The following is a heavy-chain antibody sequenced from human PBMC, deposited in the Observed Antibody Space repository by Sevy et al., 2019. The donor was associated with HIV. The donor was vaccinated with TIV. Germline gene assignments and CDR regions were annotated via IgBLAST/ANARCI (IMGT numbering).Heavy chain of an antibody. Sequence: GGSLRLSCAAAGFTISDYFMTWIRQAPGKGLEWVSYISSSGDTIHYAHSVKGRFTISRDNARNSLYLQMNSLRAEDTAVYYCARDHVKDGDLGDYYYSAMDVWGQGTTVTVSS. CDR3: ARDHVKDGDLGDYYYSAMDV. CDR2: ISSSGDTI. CDR1: GFTISDYF. V-gene: IGHV3-11*01. D-gene: IGHD4-17*01. J-gene: IGHJ6*02.